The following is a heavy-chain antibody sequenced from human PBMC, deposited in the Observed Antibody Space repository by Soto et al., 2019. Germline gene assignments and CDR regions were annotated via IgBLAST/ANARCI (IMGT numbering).Heavy chain of an antibody. J-gene: IGHJ6*02. CDR3: AKDLSWRYCSSTSCYRGYYGMDV. D-gene: IGHD2-2*02. CDR2: ISGSGGST. CDR1: GFTFSSYA. Sequence: PGGSLRLSCAASGFTFSSYAMSWVRQAPGKXLEWVSAISGSGGSTYYADSVKGRFTISRDNSKNTLYLQMNSLRAEDTAVYYCAKDLSWRYCSSTSCYRGYYGMDVWGQGTTVTVSS. V-gene: IGHV3-23*01.